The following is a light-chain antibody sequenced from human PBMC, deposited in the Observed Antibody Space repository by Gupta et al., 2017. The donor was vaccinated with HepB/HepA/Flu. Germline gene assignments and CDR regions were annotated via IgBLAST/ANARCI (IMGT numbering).Light chain of an antibody. J-gene: IGKJ4*01. CDR3: QQYNNWRPLT. Sequence: DIMMTQSPATLSVSPGERATRSCRASESVSSNLAWYQQKPGQAPRLLIYGASTRATGTPPRFSGSGSGTEFTLTISSLQSEDFAIYYCQQYNNWRPLTFGGGTKVET. V-gene: IGKV3-15*01. CDR1: ESVSSN. CDR2: GAS.